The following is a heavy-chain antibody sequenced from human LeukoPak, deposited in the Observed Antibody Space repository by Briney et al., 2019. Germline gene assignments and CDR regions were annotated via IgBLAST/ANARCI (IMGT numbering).Heavy chain of an antibody. CDR3: ARVRGRYYFDY. D-gene: IGHD1-26*01. Sequence: GGSLRLSCAASGFTFSSYPMYWVRQAPGKGLEYVSAISSDGGSIYYANSVRGRFTISRDNSKNTLYLQMNSLRAEDMAVYYCARVRGRYYFDYWGQGALVTVSS. V-gene: IGHV3-64*01. CDR2: ISSDGGSI. J-gene: IGHJ4*02. CDR1: GFTFSSYP.